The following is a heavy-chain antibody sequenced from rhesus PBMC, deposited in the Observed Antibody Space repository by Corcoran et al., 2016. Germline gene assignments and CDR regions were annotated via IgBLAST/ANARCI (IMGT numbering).Heavy chain of an antibody. D-gene: IGHD1-44*01. CDR2: IYPGDSDN. V-gene: IGHV5-2*01. J-gene: IGHJ4*01. CDR3: AKGGGNYNTDYFDY. Sequence: EVQLVQSGAEVKRPGESLRISCQTSGYSFTSYWISWVRQMHGKGLEWMGMIYPGDSDNRYSPSFQGQVTISADKSISTAYLQWSSLKASDTATYYCAKGGGNYNTDYFDYWGQGVLVTVSS. CDR1: GYSFTSYW.